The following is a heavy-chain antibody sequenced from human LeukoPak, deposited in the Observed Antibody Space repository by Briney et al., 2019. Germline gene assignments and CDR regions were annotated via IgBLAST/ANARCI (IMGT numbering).Heavy chain of an antibody. CDR1: GGTFSSYA. Sequence: ASVKVSCKASGGTFSSYAISWVRQVPGKGLEWMGGFDPEDGETIYAQKFQGRVTMTEDTSTDTAYMELSSLRSEDTAVYYCATVSYIRGHAFDLWGQGTVVTVSS. CDR2: FDPEDGET. J-gene: IGHJ3*01. V-gene: IGHV1-24*01. D-gene: IGHD3-10*01. CDR3: ATVSYIRGHAFDL.